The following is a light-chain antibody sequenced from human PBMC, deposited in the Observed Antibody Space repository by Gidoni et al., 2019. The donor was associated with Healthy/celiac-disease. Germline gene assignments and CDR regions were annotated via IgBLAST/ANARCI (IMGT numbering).Light chain of an antibody. CDR3: SSYTSSSTLYV. J-gene: IGLJ1*01. V-gene: IGLV2-14*01. CDR1: SSDVGGYNY. CDR2: DVS. Sequence: QSALTQPASVSVSPGQSITISCTGTSSDVGGYNYVSWYQQHPGKAPKLMIYDVSNRPSGVSNRCSGSKSGNTASLTISGLQAEDEADYYCSSYTSSSTLYVFGTGTKVTVL.